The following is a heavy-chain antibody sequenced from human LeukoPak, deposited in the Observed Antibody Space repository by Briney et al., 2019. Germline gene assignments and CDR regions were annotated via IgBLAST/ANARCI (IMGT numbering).Heavy chain of an antibody. V-gene: IGHV3-21*04. Sequence: PGGSLRLSCAASGFIFSNSAMNWVRQAPGKGLEWVSSINTGSSHIYYADSVKGRFTISRDNAKNSVYLQMNSLRAEDMALYYCAKDRFYDSSGYLDYWGQGTLVTVSS. CDR3: AKDRFYDSSGYLDY. D-gene: IGHD3-22*01. CDR1: GFIFSNSA. J-gene: IGHJ4*02. CDR2: INTGSSHI.